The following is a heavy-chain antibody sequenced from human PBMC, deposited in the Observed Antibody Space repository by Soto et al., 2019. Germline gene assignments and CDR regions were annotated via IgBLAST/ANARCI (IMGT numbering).Heavy chain of an antibody. CDR1: GFTFSNYG. V-gene: IGHV3-30*18. D-gene: IGHD2-8*01. Sequence: QVQLVESGGGVVQPGRSLRLSCVASGFTFSNYGMHWVRQAPGKGLEWVAVISYDGNNKYYADSVKGDSVKGRFTMSRANSKNTLYLQMNSLRVEDTAVAYCAKDGVMGMDGWGQGTTVTVSS. CDR3: AKDGVMGMDG. J-gene: IGHJ6*02. CDR2: ISYDGNNK.